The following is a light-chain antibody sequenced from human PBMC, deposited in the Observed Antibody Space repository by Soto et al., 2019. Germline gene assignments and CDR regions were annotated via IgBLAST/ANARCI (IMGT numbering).Light chain of an antibody. CDR3: QQYNSYSPGRT. CDR1: QSISSW. J-gene: IGKJ2*01. CDR2: DAS. V-gene: IGKV1-5*01. Sequence: DIQMTQSPSTLSASVGDRVTITCRASQSISSWLAWYQQKRGKAPKLLIYDASSLESGVPSRFSGSGSGTECTLTISSLQPDDFATYYCQQYNSYSPGRTFGQGTKLEIK.